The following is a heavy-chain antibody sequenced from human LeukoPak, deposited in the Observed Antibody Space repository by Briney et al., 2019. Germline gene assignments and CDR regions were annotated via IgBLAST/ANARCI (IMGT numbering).Heavy chain of an antibody. V-gene: IGHV1-69*05. CDR2: IIPIFGTA. CDR1: GGTFSSYA. CDR3: ARPFFAGITRDNWFDP. Sequence: SVKVSCKASGGTFSSYAISWVRQAPGQGLEWMGRIIPIFGTANYAQKFQGRVTITTDESTSTAYMELSSLRSEDTAVCYCARPFFAGITRDNWFDPWGQGTLVTASS. J-gene: IGHJ5*02. D-gene: IGHD1-14*01.